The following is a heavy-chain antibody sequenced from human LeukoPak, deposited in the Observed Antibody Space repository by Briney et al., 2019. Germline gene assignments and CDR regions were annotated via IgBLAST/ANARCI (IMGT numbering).Heavy chain of an antibody. CDR3: AKDVGYCSSTSCTWVDY. D-gene: IGHD2-2*03. J-gene: IGHJ4*02. CDR1: GFTFSSYG. CDR2: ISYDGSNK. Sequence: GGSLRLSCAASGFTFSSYGMHWVRQAPGKGLEWVAVISYDGSNKYYADSVKGRFTISRDNSKNTLHLQMNSLRAEDTAVYYCAKDVGYCSSTSCTWVDYWGQGTLVTVSS. V-gene: IGHV3-30*18.